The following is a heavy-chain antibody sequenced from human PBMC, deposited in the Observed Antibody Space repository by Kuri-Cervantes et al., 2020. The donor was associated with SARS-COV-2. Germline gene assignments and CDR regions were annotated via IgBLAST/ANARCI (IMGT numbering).Heavy chain of an antibody. CDR2: ISGSGGDT. D-gene: IGHD3-10*01. Sequence: GGSLRLSCAASGFTFSSFAMSWVRQAPGKGLEWVSGISGSGGDTYYADSVKGRFNIFRDNSQNTLYLQMNRLRAEDTAIYYCAKPKQWFRELSGFMDVWGKGTTVTVSS. CDR3: AKPKQWFRELSGFMDV. V-gene: IGHV3-23*01. CDR1: GFTFSSFA. J-gene: IGHJ6*03.